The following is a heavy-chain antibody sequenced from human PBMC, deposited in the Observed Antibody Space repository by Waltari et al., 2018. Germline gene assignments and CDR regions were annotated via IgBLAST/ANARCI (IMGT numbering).Heavy chain of an antibody. CDR3: ARGLRFFDTP. V-gene: IGHV4-39*07. CDR2: IYYSGST. Sequence: QLQLQESGPGLVKPSETLSLTCTVSGGSISSSSYYWGWIRQPPGKGLEWIGSIYYSGSTDYNPSLKSRVTISVDTSKNQFSLKLSSVTAADTAVYYCARGLRFFDTPWGQGTLVTVSS. J-gene: IGHJ5*02. D-gene: IGHD3-9*01. CDR1: GGSISSSSYY.